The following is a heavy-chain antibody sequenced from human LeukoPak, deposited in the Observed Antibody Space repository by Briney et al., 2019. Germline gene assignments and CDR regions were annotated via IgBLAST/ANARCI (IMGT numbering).Heavy chain of an antibody. CDR1: GYTFTSYY. V-gene: IGHV1-46*01. Sequence: GASVKVSCKASGYTFTSYYMHWVRQAPGQGLEWMEITNPSGGSTSYAQKFQGRVTMTRDTSTSTVYMELSSLRSEDTAVYYCASSRGGGIAVAGTSYFDYWGQGTLVTVSS. J-gene: IGHJ4*02. D-gene: IGHD6-19*01. CDR3: ASSRGGGIAVAGTSYFDY. CDR2: TNPSGGST.